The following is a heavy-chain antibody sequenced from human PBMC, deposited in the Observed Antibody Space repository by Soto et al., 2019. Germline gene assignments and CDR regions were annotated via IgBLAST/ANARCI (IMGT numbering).Heavy chain of an antibody. D-gene: IGHD1-1*01. Sequence: GGSLRLSCAASGVTFKTSEVHWVRQAPGKGLEWLSFIRASDNSIYYADSVEGRFAISGDNAKNSVSLQMNSLTVEDTAIYYCASSGWGASGTPYLDFWGQGTLVTVSS. J-gene: IGHJ4*02. CDR3: ASSGWGASGTPYLDF. CDR1: GVTFKTSE. V-gene: IGHV3-48*03. CDR2: IRASDNSI.